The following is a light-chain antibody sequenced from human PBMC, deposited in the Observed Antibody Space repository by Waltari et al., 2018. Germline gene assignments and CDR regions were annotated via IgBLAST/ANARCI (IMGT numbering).Light chain of an antibody. CDR2: EAS. Sequence: DIQMTQSPSTLSASVGDRVTITCRASQSVNRWLAWYQQKPGKAPELLIYEASSLESGVPSRFSGSGSGKEFTLTISSLQPDDCGTYYCQQYVNYWTFGQGTKVEIK. CDR1: QSVNRW. CDR3: QQYVNYWT. J-gene: IGKJ1*01. V-gene: IGKV1-5*03.